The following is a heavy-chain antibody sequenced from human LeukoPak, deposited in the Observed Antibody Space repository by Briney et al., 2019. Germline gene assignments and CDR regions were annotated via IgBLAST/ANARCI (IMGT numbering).Heavy chain of an antibody. Sequence: SETLSLTCAVYGPSLSGYYWSWLRQPPGKGLEWVGEINHSGSTNYNPSLKSRATISVDTSKKQFSLKLSSVTAADTAVYYCARRFYTNYYDSSGPFDYWGQGTVVTVSS. CDR1: GPSLSGYY. V-gene: IGHV4-34*01. CDR2: INHSGST. D-gene: IGHD3-22*01. J-gene: IGHJ4*02. CDR3: ARRFYTNYYDSSGPFDY.